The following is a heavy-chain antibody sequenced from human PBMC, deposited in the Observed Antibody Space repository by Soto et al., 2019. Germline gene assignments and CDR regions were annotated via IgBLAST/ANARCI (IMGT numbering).Heavy chain of an antibody. Sequence: GGSLRLSCAASGFTFSSYGMHWVRQAPGKGLEWVAVIWYDGSNKYYADSVKGRFTISRDNSKNTLYLQMNSLRAEDTAVYYCARDPGALGATANSYGMEVWGQGSTVSVSS. D-gene: IGHD1-26*01. CDR2: IWYDGSNK. J-gene: IGHJ6*01. V-gene: IGHV3-33*01. CDR3: ARDPGALGATANSYGMEV. CDR1: GFTFSSYG.